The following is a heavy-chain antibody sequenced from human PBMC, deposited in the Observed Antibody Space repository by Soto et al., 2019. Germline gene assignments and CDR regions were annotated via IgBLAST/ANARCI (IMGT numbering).Heavy chain of an antibody. CDR2: IWYDGSNK. CDR1: GFTFSSYG. V-gene: IGHV3-33*01. D-gene: IGHD2-8*01. Sequence: GGSLRLSCAASGFTFSSYGMHWVHQAPGKGLEWVAVIWYDGSNKYYADSVKGRFTISRDNSKNTLYLQMNSLRAEDTAVYYCARDSIAVYCTNGVCSYYYYYYGMDVWGQGTTVTVSS. J-gene: IGHJ6*02. CDR3: ARDSIAVYCTNGVCSYYYYYYGMDV.